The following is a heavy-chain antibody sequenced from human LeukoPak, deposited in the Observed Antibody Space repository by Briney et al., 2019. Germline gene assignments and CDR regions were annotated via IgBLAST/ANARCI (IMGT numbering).Heavy chain of an antibody. CDR1: GYSFTDYY. D-gene: IGHD4-17*01. CDR3: ARDTCDGVSCYNWFDP. CDR2: INPNRGGT. J-gene: IGHJ5*02. Sequence: GASVKFSCKASGYSFTDYYIHWARQAPGQGLEWMGWINPNRGGTSYAQKFQGRVTMTRDTSITTAYMELSSLRSDDTAMYYCARDTCDGVSCYNWFDPWGQGTLVTVSS. V-gene: IGHV1-2*02.